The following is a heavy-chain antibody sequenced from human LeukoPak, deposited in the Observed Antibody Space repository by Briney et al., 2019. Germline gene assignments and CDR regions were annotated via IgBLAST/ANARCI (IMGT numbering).Heavy chain of an antibody. J-gene: IGHJ4*02. CDR2: ISYDGSNK. CDR1: GFTFSSYA. CDR3: ARDSTNESLFDY. Sequence: PGGSLRLSCAASGFTFSSYAMHWVRQAPGKGLEWVAVISYDGSNKYYADSVKGRFTISRDNSKNTLYLQMNSLRAEDTAVYYCARDSTNESLFDYWGQGSLVTVSS. V-gene: IGHV3-30-3*01.